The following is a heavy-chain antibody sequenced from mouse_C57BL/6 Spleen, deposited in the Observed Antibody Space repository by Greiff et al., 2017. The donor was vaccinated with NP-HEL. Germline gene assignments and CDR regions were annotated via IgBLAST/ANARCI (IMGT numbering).Heavy chain of an antibody. Sequence: EVQLQQSGPELVKPGASVKMSCKASGYTFTDYNMHWVKQSHGKSLEWIGYINPNNGGTSYNQKFKGKATLTVNKSSSTAYMELRSLTSEDSAVYYCARSYDGYYVVWLAYWGQGTLVTVSA. J-gene: IGHJ3*01. CDR3: ARSYDGYYVVWLAY. V-gene: IGHV1-22*01. CDR2: INPNNGGT. D-gene: IGHD2-3*01. CDR1: GYTFTDYN.